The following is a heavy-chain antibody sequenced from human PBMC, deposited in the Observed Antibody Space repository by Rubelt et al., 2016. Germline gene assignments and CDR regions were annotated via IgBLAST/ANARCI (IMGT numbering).Heavy chain of an antibody. Sequence: QITLKESGPTLVKPTQTLTLTCTFSGFSLSASGVGVGWIRQPPGKALEWLALIYWDDDKRYSPSLKSRLTITNDTYKNQVVLTSTNMDPVDTATYYCARSSGSYLYYYFDYWGQGTLVTVSS. CDR3: ARSSGSYLYYYFDY. D-gene: IGHD1-26*01. V-gene: IGHV2-5*02. CDR2: IYWDDDK. J-gene: IGHJ4*02. CDR1: GFSLSASGVG.